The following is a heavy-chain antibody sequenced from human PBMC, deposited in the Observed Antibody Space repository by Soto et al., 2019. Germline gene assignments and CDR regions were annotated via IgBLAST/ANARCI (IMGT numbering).Heavy chain of an antibody. J-gene: IGHJ6*02. CDR3: AKEGIDESYYYYGMDV. Sequence: QVQLVESGGGVVQPGRSLRLSCAASGFTFSSYGMHWVRQAPGKGLEWVAVISYDGSNKYYADSVKGRFTISRDNSKNTLYLQMNSLRAEDTAVYYCAKEGIDESYYYYGMDVWGQGTTVTVSS. V-gene: IGHV3-30*18. CDR2: ISYDGSNK. D-gene: IGHD2-15*01. CDR1: GFTFSSYG.